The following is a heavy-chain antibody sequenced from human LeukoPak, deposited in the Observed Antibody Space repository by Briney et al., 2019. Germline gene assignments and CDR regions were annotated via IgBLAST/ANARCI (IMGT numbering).Heavy chain of an antibody. CDR1: GFIFSNYG. Sequence: GGSLRLSCTTSGFIFSNYGMHWVRQAPGKGLEWVAFIQFDGSIEFYVDSVKGRFTISRDNAKMSLYLQMNSLRVEDTAVYYCATYSTRNAREFQSWGQGTLVTVSS. D-gene: IGHD4-11*01. J-gene: IGHJ1*01. CDR3: ATYSTRNAREFQS. CDR2: IQFDGSIE. V-gene: IGHV3-30*02.